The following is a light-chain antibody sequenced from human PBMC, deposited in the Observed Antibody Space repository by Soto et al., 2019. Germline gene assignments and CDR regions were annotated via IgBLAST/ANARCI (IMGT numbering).Light chain of an antibody. Sequence: EIVLTQSPGTLSLSPGERATLSCRASQSVSSSCLAWYQQKPGQAPRLLIYGASSRATGIPDRFSGSGSGTDFTLTISRLEPEDFAVYYCQQYGSSQWTFGQGTKVDNK. J-gene: IGKJ1*01. V-gene: IGKV3-20*01. CDR2: GAS. CDR3: QQYGSSQWT. CDR1: QSVSSSC.